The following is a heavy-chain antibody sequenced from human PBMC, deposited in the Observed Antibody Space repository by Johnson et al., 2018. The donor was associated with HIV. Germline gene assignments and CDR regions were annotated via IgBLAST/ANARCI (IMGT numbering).Heavy chain of an antibody. J-gene: IGHJ3*02. CDR2: SNSDASNI. D-gene: IGHD3-16*01. CDR1: GFIFSSSW. CDR3: AREWGMITFGGVIPRNAFDI. Sequence: VLLVESGGGLVQPGGSLRLSCAASGFIFSSSWLHWVRQTPGKGLVWVSRSNSDASNINYADSVKGRFNISRDKAKNTLHLQMNNLRAEDTGVYYCAREWGMITFGGVIPRNAFDIWGQGTMVTVSS. V-gene: IGHV3-74*01.